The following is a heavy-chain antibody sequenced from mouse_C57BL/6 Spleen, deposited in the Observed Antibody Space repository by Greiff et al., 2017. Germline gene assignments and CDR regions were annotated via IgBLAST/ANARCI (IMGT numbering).Heavy chain of an antibody. J-gene: IGHJ3*01. D-gene: IGHD3-3*01. CDR1: GYTFTDYN. CDR3: AGTAPAWFAY. CDR2: INPNNGGT. Sequence: EVQLQQSGPELVKPGASVKMSCKASGYTFTDYNMHWVKQSHGKSLEWIGYINPNNGGTSYNQKFKGKATLTVNKSASTAYMELRSLTSGESAVYYCAGTAPAWFAYWGKGTLVTVSA. V-gene: IGHV1-22*01.